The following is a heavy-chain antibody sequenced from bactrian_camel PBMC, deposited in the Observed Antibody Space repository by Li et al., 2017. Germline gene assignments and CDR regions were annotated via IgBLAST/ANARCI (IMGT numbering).Heavy chain of an antibody. CDR1: GHTVSTYC. V-gene: IGHV3S6*01. Sequence: QLVESGGGSVQAGGSLRLSCAASGHTVSTYCLVWFRQAPGKGLEWVSRIYSDGSITYYAESAKGRFTISRDNAKNTLYLQMNSLKPEDTAVYYCAAAGEGWVPSNYWGQGTQVTVS. CDR2: IYSDGSIT. CDR3: AAAGEGWVPSNY. D-gene: IGHD5*01. J-gene: IGHJ4*01.